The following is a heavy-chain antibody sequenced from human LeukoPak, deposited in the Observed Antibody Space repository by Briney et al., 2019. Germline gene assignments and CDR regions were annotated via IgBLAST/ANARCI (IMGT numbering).Heavy chain of an antibody. CDR2: VSNDGTEK. Sequence: GSLRLSCAASGFTFSSYAIHWVRQAPGKGLECVAVVSNDGTEKYYADSAKGRFTISRDNSKNTLYLQMNSLRTEDTAVYYCARDGGDGYNDLDYWGQGTLVTVSS. D-gene: IGHD5-24*01. J-gene: IGHJ4*02. CDR1: GFTFSSYA. CDR3: ARDGGDGYNDLDY. V-gene: IGHV3-30-3*01.